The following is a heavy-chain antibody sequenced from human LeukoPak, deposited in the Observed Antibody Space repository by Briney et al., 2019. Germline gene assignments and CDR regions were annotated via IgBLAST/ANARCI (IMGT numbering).Heavy chain of an antibody. CDR1: GFTFHDHA. Sequence: GGSLRLSCAASGFTFHDHAMHWVRQVPGKGLEWVSRITWDSGRIGHADSVKGRFTISRDNAKNSLYLQVNSLRIEDTALYYCAKVLLPRGITPLDYWGQGTLVTVSS. CDR2: ITWDSGRI. D-gene: IGHD2-15*01. CDR3: AKVLLPRGITPLDY. V-gene: IGHV3-9*01. J-gene: IGHJ4*02.